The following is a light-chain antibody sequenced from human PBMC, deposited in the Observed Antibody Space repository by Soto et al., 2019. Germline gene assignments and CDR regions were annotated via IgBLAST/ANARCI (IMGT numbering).Light chain of an antibody. J-gene: IGKJ5*01. CDR1: QSVSSSY. CDR3: QQYNNWPIT. CDR2: GAS. Sequence: EIVLTPSPGTLSLSPGERANLFLRASQSVSSSYLAWYQQKPGQAPRLLIYGASSRATGIPDRFSGSGSGTDFTLTISRLEPEDFAVYYCQQYNNWPITFGQGTRLEIK. V-gene: IGKV3-20*01.